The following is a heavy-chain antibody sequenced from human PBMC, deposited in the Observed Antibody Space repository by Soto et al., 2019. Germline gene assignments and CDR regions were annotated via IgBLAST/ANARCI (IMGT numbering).Heavy chain of an antibody. D-gene: IGHD3-16*01. CDR1: GFTVSNNY. Sequence: VQLVESGGGLIQPGGSLRLSCAVSGFTVSNNYMSWVRQAPGKGLEWIGSFHYSGSTYYNPSLKSRVTISVDTSKNQLSLRVTSVTAADTAVYYCARGFGRSHFDYWGQGTLVTVSS. V-gene: IGHV4-59*05. J-gene: IGHJ4*02. CDR2: FHYSGST. CDR3: ARGFGRSHFDY.